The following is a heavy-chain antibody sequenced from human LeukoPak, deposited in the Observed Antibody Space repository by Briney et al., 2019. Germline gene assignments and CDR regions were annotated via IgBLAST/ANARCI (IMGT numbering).Heavy chain of an antibody. D-gene: IGHD2-2*01. CDR3: AKSGGYCSSTSCYAPDY. V-gene: IGHV3-23*01. CDR1: GFTFSSYA. CDR2: ISGSGGST. J-gene: IGHJ4*02. Sequence: GGSLRLSCAASGFTFSSYAMSWVRQAPGKGLEWVSAISGSGGSTYYADSVKGRFTISRDNSKNTLYLQMNSLRAEDTAVYYCAKSGGYCSSTSCYAPDYWGQGTLVTVSS.